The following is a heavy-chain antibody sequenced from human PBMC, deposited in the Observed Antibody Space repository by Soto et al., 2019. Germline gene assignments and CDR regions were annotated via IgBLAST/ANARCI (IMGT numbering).Heavy chain of an antibody. CDR3: ARHPPLSMVRGVNMDV. Sequence: GESLNISCKGSGYSFTSYFISWVRQMPGKGLEWMGRIDPSDSYTNYSPSFQGHVTISADKSISTAYLQWSSLKASDTAMYYCARHPPLSMVRGVNMDVWGQGTTVTVSS. J-gene: IGHJ6*02. D-gene: IGHD3-10*01. V-gene: IGHV5-10-1*01. CDR1: GYSFTSYF. CDR2: IDPSDSYT.